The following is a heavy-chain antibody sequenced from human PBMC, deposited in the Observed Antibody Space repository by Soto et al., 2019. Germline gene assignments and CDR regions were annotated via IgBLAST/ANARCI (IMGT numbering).Heavy chain of an antibody. J-gene: IGHJ4*02. D-gene: IGHD1-20*01. Sequence: QVQVKESGPGLVKPSETLSLTCTVSGGSIADYSWSWIRQSAGKGLEWLGRISINGNSHYHPSLRSRVTMSVETSKNQFALNLRSVTAGDTAVYYCARESGDNWTYEVEWGQGTLVTVSS. CDR3: ARESGDNWTYEVE. CDR1: GGSIADYS. CDR2: ISINGNS. V-gene: IGHV4-4*07.